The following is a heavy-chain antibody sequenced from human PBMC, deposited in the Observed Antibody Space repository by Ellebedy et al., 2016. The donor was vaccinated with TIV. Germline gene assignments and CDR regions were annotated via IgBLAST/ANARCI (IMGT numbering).Heavy chain of an antibody. CDR2: IYHFGTT. CDR3: ARVRRLTTLDS. J-gene: IGHJ4*02. D-gene: IGHD1-14*01. V-gene: IGHV4-4*02. CDR1: GDSISSDYW. Sequence: SETLSLTXGVSGDSISSDYWWTWVRQPPEKGLEWIGEIYHFGTTNYNPSLKSRVTIPVDKSKNQFSLRLTSMTAADTALYYCARVRRLTTLDSWGQGTLVTVSS.